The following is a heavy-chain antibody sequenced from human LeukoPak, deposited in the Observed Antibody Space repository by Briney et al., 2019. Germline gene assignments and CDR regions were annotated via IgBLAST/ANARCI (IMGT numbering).Heavy chain of an antibody. V-gene: IGHV1-18*01. J-gene: IGHJ5*02. Sequence: GASVKVSCKASGHTFTSYGISWVRQAPGQGLEWMGWISAYNGNTNYAQKLQGRVTMTTDTSTSTAYMELRSLRSDDTAVYYCAFSNESPRFLEWLFGWFDPWGQGTLVTVSS. D-gene: IGHD3-3*01. CDR2: ISAYNGNT. CDR3: AFSNESPRFLEWLFGWFDP. CDR1: GHTFTSYG.